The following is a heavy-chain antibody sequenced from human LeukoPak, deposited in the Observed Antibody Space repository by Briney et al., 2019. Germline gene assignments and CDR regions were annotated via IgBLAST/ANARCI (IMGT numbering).Heavy chain of an antibody. CDR3: ARDNAPLGWKGYYYYGMDV. Sequence: RPSQTLSLTCTVSGGSISSGGYYWSWIRQHPGKGLQWIGYIYYSGGTYYNPSLKSRVTISVDTSKNQFSLKLSSVTAADTAVYYCARDNAPLGWKGYYYYGMDVWGQGTTVTVSS. J-gene: IGHJ6*02. D-gene: IGHD1-1*01. CDR1: GGSISSGGYY. V-gene: IGHV4-31*03. CDR2: IYYSGGT.